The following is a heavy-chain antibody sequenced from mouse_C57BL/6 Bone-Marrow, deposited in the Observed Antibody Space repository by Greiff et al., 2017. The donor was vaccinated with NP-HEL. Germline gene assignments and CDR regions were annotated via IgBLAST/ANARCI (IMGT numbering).Heavy chain of an antibody. Sequence: QVQLQQPGAELVKPGASVKLSCKASGYTFTSYWMHWVKQRPGQGLEWIGMIHPNSGSTNYNEKFTSKATLTVDKSSSTAYMQLSSLTSEDSAVDDCARRGFSYDIAWFAYWGQGTLVTVSA. CDR1: GYTFTSYW. D-gene: IGHD2-4*01. J-gene: IGHJ3*01. CDR2: IHPNSGST. V-gene: IGHV1-64*01. CDR3: ARRGFSYDIAWFAY.